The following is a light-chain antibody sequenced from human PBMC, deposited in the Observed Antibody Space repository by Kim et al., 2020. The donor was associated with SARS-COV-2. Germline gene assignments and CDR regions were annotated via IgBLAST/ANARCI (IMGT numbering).Light chain of an antibody. CDR2: RNN. J-gene: IGLJ1*01. Sequence: QRVTIACSGSSPNIGSNYVYWYQQLPGTAPKLLIYRNNQRPSGVPDRFSGSKSGTSASLAISGLRSEDEADYYCAAWDDSLSGLVFGTGTKVTVL. CDR3: AAWDDSLSGLV. CDR1: SPNIGSNY. V-gene: IGLV1-47*01.